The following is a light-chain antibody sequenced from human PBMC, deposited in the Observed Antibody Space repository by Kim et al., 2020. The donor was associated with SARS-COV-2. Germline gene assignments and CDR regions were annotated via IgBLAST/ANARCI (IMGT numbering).Light chain of an antibody. CDR3: QAWDSSTVV. V-gene: IGLV3-1*01. CDR2: QHN. J-gene: IGLJ2*01. Sequence: LSPGPTPSLPCSGDKLGVRIGCWYQQKPVQTPVLFIYQHNQRPSGIPARFSGSYSGNTTTLTISGTQAMDEADYYCQAWDSSTVVFGGGTQLTVL. CDR1: KLGVRI.